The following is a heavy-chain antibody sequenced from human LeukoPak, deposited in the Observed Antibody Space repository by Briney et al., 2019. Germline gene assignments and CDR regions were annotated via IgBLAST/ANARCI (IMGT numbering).Heavy chain of an antibody. CDR3: ARAGGYCSSTSCYNWFDP. CDR1: GFIFSSNW. D-gene: IGHD2-2*01. J-gene: IGHJ5*02. Sequence: GGSLRLSCAAAGFIFSSNWMHWVRHAPGKGLGWVARINTEGSRTIYADSVKGRFTTSRDNAKNTLYLQMNSLRAEDTAVYYCARAGGYCSSTSCYNWFDPWGQGTLVTVSS. CDR2: INTEGSRT. V-gene: IGHV3-74*01.